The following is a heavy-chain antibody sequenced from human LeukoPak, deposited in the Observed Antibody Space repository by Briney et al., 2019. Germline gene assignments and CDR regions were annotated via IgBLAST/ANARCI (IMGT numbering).Heavy chain of an antibody. Sequence: GGSLRLSCAASGFTFSSYSMNWVRQAPGKGLEWVSSISSSSSYIYYADSVKGRFTISRDNAKNSLYLQMNSLRAEDTAVYYCASVGHDFWSGYYSDYWGQGTLVTVSS. CDR3: ASVGHDFWSGYYSDY. D-gene: IGHD3-3*01. J-gene: IGHJ4*02. V-gene: IGHV3-21*01. CDR2: ISSSSSYI. CDR1: GFTFSSYS.